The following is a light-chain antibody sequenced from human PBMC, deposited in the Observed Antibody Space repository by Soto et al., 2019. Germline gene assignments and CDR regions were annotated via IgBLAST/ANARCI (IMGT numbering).Light chain of an antibody. CDR3: QQYNDWSLT. CDR2: GAS. Sequence: EIVLTQSPATLSMSPGERATLSCRASQSVGSNLAWYQQQPGQAPRLLVYGASTRATAIPARFSCSGSGTEFTFTISSLQSEDFAVYYCQQYNDWSLTFGGGTKVEIK. J-gene: IGKJ4*01. V-gene: IGKV3-15*01. CDR1: QSVGSN.